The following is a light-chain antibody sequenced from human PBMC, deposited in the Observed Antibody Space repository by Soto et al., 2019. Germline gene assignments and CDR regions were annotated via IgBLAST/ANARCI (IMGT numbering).Light chain of an antibody. CDR3: KQYGTSRLT. CDR2: GES. V-gene: IGKV3-20*01. Sequence: EIVLTQSPGALSFSPGERATLSCRASQSVISIYLAWYQQKPGQAPRLLIYGESSRATGIPDRFSGSGSGTEFTLTISRLEPEDFAVYYRKQYGTSRLTFGRGTK. CDR1: QSVISIY. J-gene: IGKJ4*02.